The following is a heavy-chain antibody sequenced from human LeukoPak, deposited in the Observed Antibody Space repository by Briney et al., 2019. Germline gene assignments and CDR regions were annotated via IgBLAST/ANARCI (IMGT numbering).Heavy chain of an antibody. CDR1: GFTVSSNY. CDR3: ARAVVTASSGPIDY. D-gene: IGHD2-21*02. Sequence: GGSLRLSCAASGFTVSSNYMTWVRQAPGKGLEWVSVIYSGGNIYYADSVKGRFTISRDNSKNTLYLQMNSLRAEDTAVYYCARAVVTASSGPIDYWGQGTLVTVSS. J-gene: IGHJ4*02. V-gene: IGHV3-53*01. CDR2: IYSGGNI.